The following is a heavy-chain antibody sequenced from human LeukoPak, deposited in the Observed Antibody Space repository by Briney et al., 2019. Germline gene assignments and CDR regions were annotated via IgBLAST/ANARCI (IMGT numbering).Heavy chain of an antibody. Sequence: GGSLRLSCAASGFTFDDYGMHWVRQAPGKGLEWVSGISWNSGSIGYADSVKGRFTISRDNAKNSLYLQMNSLRAEDTALYYCAKVSVTSTLYYGMDVWGQGTTVTVS. V-gene: IGHV3-9*01. J-gene: IGHJ6*02. D-gene: IGHD2-2*02. CDR2: ISWNSGSI. CDR1: GFTFDDYG. CDR3: AKVSVTSTLYYGMDV.